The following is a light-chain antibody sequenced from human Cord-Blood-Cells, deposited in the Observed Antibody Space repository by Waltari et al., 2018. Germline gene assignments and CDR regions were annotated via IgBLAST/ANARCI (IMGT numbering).Light chain of an antibody. CDR1: SSDVGGYNY. Sequence: QSALTQPRSVSGSPGQSVTIPCTGTSSDVGGYNYVSWYQQPPGKAPTLMIYDVSKRPSGVPDRFSGSKSGNTASLTISGLQAEDEADYYCCSYAGSYTYVFGTGTKVTVL. CDR3: CSYAGSYTYV. J-gene: IGLJ1*01. CDR2: DVS. V-gene: IGLV2-11*01.